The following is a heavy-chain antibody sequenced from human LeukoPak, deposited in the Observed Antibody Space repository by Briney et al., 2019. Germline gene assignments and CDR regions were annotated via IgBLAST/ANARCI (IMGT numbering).Heavy chain of an antibody. V-gene: IGHV3-30*10. D-gene: IGHD3-10*01. J-gene: IGHJ4*02. CDR1: GFGFSNYA. CDR2: ISDDGTIK. CDR3: ARSGRGGDKYDY. Sequence: GGSLRLSCAASGFGFSNYAMHWVREAPGKGLEWVAVISDDGTIKYYTDSVKGRFTISRDNSKNTVSLQMSSLRAEDSAVYYCARSGRGGDKYDYWGQGTLVTVSS.